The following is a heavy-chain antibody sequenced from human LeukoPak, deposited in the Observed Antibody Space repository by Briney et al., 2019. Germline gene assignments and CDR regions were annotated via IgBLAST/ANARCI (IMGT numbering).Heavy chain of an antibody. J-gene: IGHJ4*02. D-gene: IGHD2/OR15-2a*01. CDR2: IRYDGSNK. V-gene: IGHV3-30*02. Sequence: GGSLRLSCAASGFTFSNYGMHWVRQAPGKGLEWVSFIRYDGSNKYYADSVKGRFTISRDNSKDTLYLQMNSLRAEDTAVYYCAKDPGFPRYFDSRGQGTLVTVSS. CDR1: GFTFSNYG. CDR3: AKDPGFPRYFDS.